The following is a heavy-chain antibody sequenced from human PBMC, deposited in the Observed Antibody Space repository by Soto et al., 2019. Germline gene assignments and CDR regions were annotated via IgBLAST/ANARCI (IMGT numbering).Heavy chain of an antibody. CDR2: INHSGST. CDR1: GGSFSGYY. D-gene: IGHD6-6*01. CDR3: ARAPRGTSIADRSFDY. V-gene: IGHV4-34*01. J-gene: IGHJ4*02. Sequence: SETLSLTCAVYGGSFSGYYWSWIRQPPGKGLEWIGEINHSGSTNYNPSLKSRVTISVDTSKNQFSLKLSSVTAADTAVYYCARAPRGTSIADRSFDYWGQGTLVTVSS.